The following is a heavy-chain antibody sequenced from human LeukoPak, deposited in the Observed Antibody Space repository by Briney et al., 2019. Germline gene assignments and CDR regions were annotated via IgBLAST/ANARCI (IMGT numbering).Heavy chain of an antibody. CDR2: INPNSGVT. D-gene: IGHD3-9*01. J-gene: IGHJ4*02. Sequence: APVKVSCKASRYTFTGYYMHWVRQAPGQGLEWMGRINPNSGVTDYAQKFQGRVTMTRDTSISTAYMELSRLRSDDTAVYYCARSVLYYDILTGFLDYWGQGTLVTVSS. CDR1: RYTFTGYY. V-gene: IGHV1-2*06. CDR3: ARSVLYYDILTGFLDY.